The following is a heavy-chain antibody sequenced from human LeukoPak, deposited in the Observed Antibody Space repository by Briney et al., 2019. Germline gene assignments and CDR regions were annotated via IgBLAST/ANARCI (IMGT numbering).Heavy chain of an antibody. D-gene: IGHD3-3*01. CDR1: GYTFTSYD. J-gene: IGHJ4*02. CDR2: MNPNSGNT. CDR3: ARDHITIFGVVYYFDY. Sequence: ASVKVSCKASGYTFTSYDINWVRQATGQGLEWMGWMNPNSGNTGYAQKFQGRVTMTRNTSISTAYMELSSLRPEDTAVYYCARDHITIFGVVYYFDYWGQGTLVTVSS. V-gene: IGHV1-8*01.